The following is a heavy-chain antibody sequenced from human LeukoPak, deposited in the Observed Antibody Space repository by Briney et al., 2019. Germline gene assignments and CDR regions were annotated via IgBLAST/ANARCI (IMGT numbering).Heavy chain of an antibody. CDR2: ISYDGSNK. D-gene: IGHD1-26*01. CDR3: AKGVGANGLFDY. Sequence: PGGSLRLSCAASGFTFSSYGMHWVRQAPGKGLEWVAVISYDGSNKYYADSVKGRFTISRDNSKNTLYLQMNSLRAEDTAVYYCAKGVGANGLFDYWGQGTLVTVSS. CDR1: GFTFSSYG. V-gene: IGHV3-30*18. J-gene: IGHJ4*02.